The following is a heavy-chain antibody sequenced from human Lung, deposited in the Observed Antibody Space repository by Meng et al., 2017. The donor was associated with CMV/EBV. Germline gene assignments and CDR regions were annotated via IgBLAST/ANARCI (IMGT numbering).Heavy chain of an antibody. D-gene: IGHD2-2*03. CDR2: ISGSGLST. V-gene: IGHV3-23*01. Sequence: RLXCAAYRFTFSNYAISCVRQAQGNGLEWVSTISGSGLSTSYADSVKGRFTISRDKCKNTLYLQMFNLRAADTAVYYCANSLGGYCSFFDYWGQGTLVTVSS. J-gene: IGHJ4*02. CDR3: ANSLGGYCSFFDY. CDR1: RFTFSNYA.